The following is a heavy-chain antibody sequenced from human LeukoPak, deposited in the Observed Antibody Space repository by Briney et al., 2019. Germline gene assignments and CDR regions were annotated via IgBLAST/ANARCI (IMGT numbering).Heavy chain of an antibody. CDR3: ARVGDRSGWSSWFDP. D-gene: IGHD6-19*01. J-gene: IGHJ5*02. CDR2: IKQDGSEK. Sequence: GGSLRLSCAASGFTFSSYWMSWVRQAPGKGLEWVANIKQDGSEKYYVDSVKGRFTISRDNAKNSLYIQMNSLRAEDTAVYYCARVGDRSGWSSWFDPWGQGTLVTVSS. CDR1: GFTFSSYW. V-gene: IGHV3-7*01.